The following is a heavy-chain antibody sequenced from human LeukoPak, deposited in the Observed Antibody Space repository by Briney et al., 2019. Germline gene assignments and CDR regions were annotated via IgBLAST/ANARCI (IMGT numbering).Heavy chain of an antibody. D-gene: IGHD6-19*01. CDR2: IYFSGST. Sequence: SETLSLTCTVFGGSISSISHYWGRIRQPPGEGLEWIGSIYFSGSTYYSPSLKSRVTISVDPSTNQFSLKLSSVTAADTAVYFCARHQWLGPFDSWGQGTLVTVSS. CDR1: GGSISSISHY. CDR3: ARHQWLGPFDS. V-gene: IGHV4-39*01. J-gene: IGHJ4*02.